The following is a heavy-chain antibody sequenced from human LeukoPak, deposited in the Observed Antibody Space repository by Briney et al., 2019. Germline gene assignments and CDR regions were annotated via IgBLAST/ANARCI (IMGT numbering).Heavy chain of an antibody. CDR1: GFTFTSSA. J-gene: IGHJ6*03. CDR2: IVVGSGNT. D-gene: IGHD3-22*01. CDR3: ARGIYESSGYYNNYYYMDV. Sequence: SVKVSCKASGFTFTSSAMQWVRQARGQRLEWIGWIVVGSGNTNYAQKFQERVTITRDMSTSTAYMELSSLRSEDTAVYYCARGIYESSGYYNNYYYMDVWGKGTTVTVSS. V-gene: IGHV1-58*02.